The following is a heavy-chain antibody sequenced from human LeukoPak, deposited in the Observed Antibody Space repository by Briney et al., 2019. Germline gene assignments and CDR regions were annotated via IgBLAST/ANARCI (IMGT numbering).Heavy chain of an antibody. D-gene: IGHD6-13*01. V-gene: IGHV3-30*18. J-gene: IGHJ4*02. CDR3: AKDVSRIRAAADQSTGLFDY. Sequence: GRSLRLSCAASGFTFSSYGMHWVRQAPGKGLEWVAVISYDGSNKYYADSVKGRFTISRDNSKNTLYLQMNSLRAEDTAVYYCAKDVSRIRAAADQSTGLFDYWGQGTLVTVSS. CDR1: GFTFSSYG. CDR2: ISYDGSNK.